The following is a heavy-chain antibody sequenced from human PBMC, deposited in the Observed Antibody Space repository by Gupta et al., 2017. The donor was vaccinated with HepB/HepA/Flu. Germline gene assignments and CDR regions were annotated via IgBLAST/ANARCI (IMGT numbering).Heavy chain of an antibody. CDR3: ARRADFGSGSAFDD. J-gene: IGHJ4*02. V-gene: IGHV3-48*02. CDR2: ISSSSSTI. Sequence: VQLVESGGGLVQPGGSLRLSCAASGFTFSRYSMNWVGQAPGKGLEWVSYISSSSSTIYYADSGKGRFTISRDNAKNSLYLQMNSLRDEDTAVYYCARRADFGSGSAFDDWGQGTLVTVSS. D-gene: IGHD3-3*01. CDR1: GFTFSRYS.